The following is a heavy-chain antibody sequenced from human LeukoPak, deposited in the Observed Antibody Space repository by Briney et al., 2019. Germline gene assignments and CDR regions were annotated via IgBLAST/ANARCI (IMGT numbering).Heavy chain of an antibody. D-gene: IGHD5-12*01. Sequence: PGGSLRLSCAASGFTFSSYSMNWVRQAPGKGLEWVSSISSSSSYIYYADSVKGRFTISRDNAKNSLYLQMNSLRAEDTAVYYCASTLRGYAQYYYYYYMDVWGKGTTVTVSS. CDR3: ASTLRGYAQYYYYYYMDV. J-gene: IGHJ6*03. CDR2: ISSSSSYI. V-gene: IGHV3-21*04. CDR1: GFTFSSYS.